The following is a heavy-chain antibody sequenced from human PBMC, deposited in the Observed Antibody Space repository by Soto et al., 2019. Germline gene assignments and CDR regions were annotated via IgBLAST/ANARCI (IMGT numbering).Heavy chain of an antibody. CDR3: AKGNRFGDSYYNGMDV. V-gene: IGHV3-9*01. CDR2: ISWNSGSI. J-gene: IGHJ6*02. CDR1: GFTFDDYA. Sequence: SLRLSCAASGFTFDDYAMHWVRQAPGKGLEWVSGISWNSGSIGYADSVKGRFTISRDNAKNSLYLQMNSLRAEDTALYYCAKGNRFGDSYYNGMDVWGQGTTVTVSS. D-gene: IGHD3-10*01.